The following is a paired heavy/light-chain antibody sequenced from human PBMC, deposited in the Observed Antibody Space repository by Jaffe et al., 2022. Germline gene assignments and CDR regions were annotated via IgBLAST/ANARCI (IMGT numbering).Light chain of an antibody. Sequence: VMTQSPAFLSVTPGEKVTITCQASEGIGNYLYWYQQKPDQAPKLLIKYASQSISGVPSRFSGSGSGTDFTFTISSLEAEDAATYYCQQGNKHLLTFGGGTKVEIK. V-gene: IGKV6-21*02. CDR1: EGIGNY. J-gene: IGKJ4*01. CDR2: YAS. CDR3: QQGNKHLLT.
Heavy chain of an antibody. CDR3: ARTYYDFWSGNQKVPYYYYMDV. D-gene: IGHD3-3*01. CDR2: IIPIFGTA. CDR1: GGTFSSYA. V-gene: IGHV1-69*01. J-gene: IGHJ6*03. Sequence: QVQLVQSGAEVKKPGSSVKVSCKASGGTFSSYAISWVRQAPGQGLEWMGGIIPIFGTANYAQKFQGRVTITADESTSTAYMELSSLRSEDTAVYYCARTYYDFWSGNQKVPYYYYMDVWGKGTTVTVSS.